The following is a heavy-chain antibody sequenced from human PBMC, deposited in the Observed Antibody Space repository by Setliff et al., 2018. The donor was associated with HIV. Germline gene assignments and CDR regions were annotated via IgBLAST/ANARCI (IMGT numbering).Heavy chain of an antibody. D-gene: IGHD5-12*01. V-gene: IGHV4-39*01. Sequence: SETLSFTCTISGGSMIRRDYYWGWIRQPPGKGLQWIGSIHYSGSTYYQPSLRSRVSISVDTAKNQFSLNLKSVTAADTAVYYCARRGDGYILDYWGRGTLVTVSS. CDR2: IHYSGST. CDR1: GGSMIRRDYY. J-gene: IGHJ4*02. CDR3: ARRGDGYILDY.